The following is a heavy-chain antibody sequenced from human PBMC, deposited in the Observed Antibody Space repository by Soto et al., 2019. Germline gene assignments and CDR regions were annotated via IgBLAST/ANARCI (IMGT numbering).Heavy chain of an antibody. J-gene: IGHJ4*02. V-gene: IGHV3-21*01. CDR3: AREDSIIIPAVSDF. CDR1: GFAFNNHA. CDR2: ISKSDYT. D-gene: IGHD2-2*01. Sequence: PGGSLRISCTVYGFAFNNHASTWVRQDPGKGLEWVSSISKSDYTYYSDSLKGRFTISRDNAKNSVSLQMNTLRVEDTAVYYCAREDSIIIPAVSDFWGQGTLVTVSS.